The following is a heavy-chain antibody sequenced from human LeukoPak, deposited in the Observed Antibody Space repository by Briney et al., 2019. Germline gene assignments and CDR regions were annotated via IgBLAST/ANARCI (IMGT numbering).Heavy chain of an antibody. CDR3: AKGPRSVGVVADY. D-gene: IGHD1-26*01. CDR2: ISYDGSNK. J-gene: IGHJ4*02. Sequence: HPGRSLRLSCAASGFTFSSYGMHWVRQAPGKGLEWVAVISYDGSNKYYADSVKGRFTISRDNSKNTLYLQMNSLRAEDTAVYYCAKGPRSVGVVADYWGQGTLVTVSS. CDR1: GFTFSSYG. V-gene: IGHV3-30*18.